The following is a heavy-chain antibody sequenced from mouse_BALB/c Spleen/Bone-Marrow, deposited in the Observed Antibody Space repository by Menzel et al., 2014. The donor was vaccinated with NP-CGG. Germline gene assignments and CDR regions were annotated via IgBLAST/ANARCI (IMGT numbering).Heavy chain of an antibody. V-gene: IGHV1-14*01. CDR3: ARVYYGYDGTSSWFAY. D-gene: IGHD2-2*01. J-gene: IGHJ3*01. CDR2: INPYNDGT. Sequence: QLQQSGPELVKPGASVKMSCKASGYTFTNYVMHWVKQEPGQGLEWIGYINPYNDGTKYNEKFKGKATLTSDKSSXTAYMDLSSLTSEDSAVYYCARVYYGYDGTSSWFAYWGQGTLVTVSA. CDR1: GYTFTNYV.